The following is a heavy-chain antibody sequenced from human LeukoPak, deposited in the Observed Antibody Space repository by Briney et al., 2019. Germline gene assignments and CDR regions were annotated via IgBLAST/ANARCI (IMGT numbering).Heavy chain of an antibody. J-gene: IGHJ6*03. CDR1: GYFFSGYY. D-gene: IGHD3-10*01. Sequence: GASVKVSCKTSGYFFSGYYMHWVRQAPGQGLEWMGWINPNSGGTNYAQKFQGRVTMTRDTSISTAYMELSRLRSDDTAVYYCARDMVRGPGYYYYYMDVWGKGTTVTVSS. CDR3: ARDMVRGPGYYYYYMDV. V-gene: IGHV1-2*02. CDR2: INPNSGGT.